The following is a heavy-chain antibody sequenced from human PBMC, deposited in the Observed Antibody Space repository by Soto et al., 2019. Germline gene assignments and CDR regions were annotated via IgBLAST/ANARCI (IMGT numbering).Heavy chain of an antibody. V-gene: IGHV1-18*01. J-gene: IGHJ4*02. Sequence: QVQLVQSGAEVKKPGASVKVSCKASGYSFTSYGISGVRQAPGQGLEWMGWISAYNGNRKYAQKFQGRVTMTTDTSTSTAYMELRSLRSDDTALYYCARDLGGFSDYWGQGTLVTVSS. CDR1: GYSFTSYG. D-gene: IGHD3-3*01. CDR2: ISAYNGNR. CDR3: ARDLGGFSDY.